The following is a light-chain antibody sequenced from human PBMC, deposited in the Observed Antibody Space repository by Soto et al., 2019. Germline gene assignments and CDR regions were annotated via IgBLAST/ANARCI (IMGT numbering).Light chain of an antibody. V-gene: IGLV1-44*01. Sequence: QSVLTQPPSASGTPGQRVTISCSGSSSNIGSNTVNWYQQLPGTAPKLLIYGSNQRPSGVPDRFSGSKSGTSASLAISGLQSEDEADYYCAAWDDSLNGPWVFGGGTKLTVL. CDR1: SSNIGSNT. CDR3: AAWDDSLNGPWV. J-gene: IGLJ3*02. CDR2: GSN.